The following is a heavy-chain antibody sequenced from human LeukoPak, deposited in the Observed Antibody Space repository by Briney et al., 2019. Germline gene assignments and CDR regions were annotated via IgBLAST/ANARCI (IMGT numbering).Heavy chain of an antibody. CDR1: GFTVSSNY. V-gene: IGHV3-53*01. D-gene: IGHD2-15*01. CDR2: IYSGGST. J-gene: IGHJ5*02. CDR3: AREYCSGGSCYWFDP. Sequence: PGGSLRLXCAASGFTVSSNYMSWVRQAPGKGLEWVSVIYSGGSTYYADSVKGRFTISRDNSKNTLYLQMNSLRAEDTAVYYCAREYCSGGSCYWFDPWGQGTLVTASS.